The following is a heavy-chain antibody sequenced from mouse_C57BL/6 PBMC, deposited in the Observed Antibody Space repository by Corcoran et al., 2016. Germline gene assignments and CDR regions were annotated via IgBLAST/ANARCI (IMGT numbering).Heavy chain of an antibody. J-gene: IGHJ4*01. V-gene: IGHV1-18*01. CDR1: GYTFTDYN. CDR3: ARRDYYAMDY. Sequence: EVQLQQSGPELVKPGASVKIPCKASGYTFTDYNMDWVKQSHGKSLEWIGDINPNNGGTSYNQKFKGKATLTVDKSSSTAYMELRSLTSEDSAVYYCARRDYYAMDYWGQGTSVTVSS. CDR2: INPNNGGT.